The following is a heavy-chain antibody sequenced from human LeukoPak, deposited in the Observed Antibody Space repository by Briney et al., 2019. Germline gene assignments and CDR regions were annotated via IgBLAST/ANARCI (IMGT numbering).Heavy chain of an antibody. D-gene: IGHD4-23*01. CDR2: INPSGGST. Sequence: ASVKVSCKASGYTFTSYGISRVRQAPGQGLEWMGIINPSGGSTSYAQKFQGRVTMTRDTSTSTVYMELSSLRSEDTAVYYCARDRYGGNSFDIWGQGTMVTVSS. CDR1: GYTFTSYG. CDR3: ARDRYGGNSFDI. J-gene: IGHJ3*02. V-gene: IGHV1-46*01.